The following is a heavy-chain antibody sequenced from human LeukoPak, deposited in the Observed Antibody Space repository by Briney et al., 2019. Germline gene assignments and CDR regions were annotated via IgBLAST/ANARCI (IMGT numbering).Heavy chain of an antibody. Sequence: GESLKISCRGSGYSFTSYWIGWVRQMPGKVLEWMGIIYPGDSDTRYSPSFQGQVTISADKSISTAYLQWSSLKASDTAMYYCARPRAYYYDSSLGFDYWGQGTLVTVSS. V-gene: IGHV5-51*01. D-gene: IGHD3-22*01. J-gene: IGHJ4*02. CDR3: ARPRAYYYDSSLGFDY. CDR2: IYPGDSDT. CDR1: GYSFTSYW.